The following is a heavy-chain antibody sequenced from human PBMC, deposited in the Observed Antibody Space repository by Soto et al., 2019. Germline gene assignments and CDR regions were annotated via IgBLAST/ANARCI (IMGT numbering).Heavy chain of an antibody. Sequence: SVKVSCKDSGGTFSSYAISWVRQAPGQGLDWMGGIIPIFGTANYAQKFQGRVTITRDTSTSTAYMELSSLRSEDTAVYYCARDGPYYPDANYWPILFDYWGQGTLVTVSS. V-gene: IGHV1-69*05. J-gene: IGHJ4*02. CDR2: IIPIFGTA. CDR1: GGTFSSYA. CDR3: ARDGPYYPDANYWPILFDY. D-gene: IGHD3-10*01.